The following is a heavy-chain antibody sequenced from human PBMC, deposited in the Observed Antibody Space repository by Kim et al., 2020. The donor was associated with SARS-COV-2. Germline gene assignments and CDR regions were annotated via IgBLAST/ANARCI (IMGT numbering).Heavy chain of an antibody. Sequence: SETLSLTCTVSGGSISSSSYYWGWIRQPPGKGLEWIGSIYYSGSTYYNPSLKSRVTISVDTSKNQFSLKLSSVTAADTAVYYCAKHDYGVSCLDYWGKGTLVTVSS. CDR2: IYYSGST. D-gene: IGHD4-17*01. CDR1: GGSISSSSYY. CDR3: AKHDYGVSCLDY. V-gene: IGHV4-39*01. J-gene: IGHJ4*02.